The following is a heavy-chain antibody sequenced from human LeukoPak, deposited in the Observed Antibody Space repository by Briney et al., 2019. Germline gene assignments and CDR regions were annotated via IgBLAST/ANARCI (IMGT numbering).Heavy chain of an antibody. CDR3: ARTAARRFDY. Sequence: ASVKVSCKASGYTFINYAISWVRQAPGQGLEWMGIINPTGGSTTYAQKFQGRVTMTRDTSTSTVYMELSSLRSDDTAVYYCARTAARRFDYWGQGTLVTVSS. D-gene: IGHD6-6*01. V-gene: IGHV1-46*01. CDR1: GYTFINYA. CDR2: INPTGGST. J-gene: IGHJ4*02.